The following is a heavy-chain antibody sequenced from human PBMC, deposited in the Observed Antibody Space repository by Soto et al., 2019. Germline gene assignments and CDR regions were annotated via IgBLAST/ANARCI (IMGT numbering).Heavy chain of an antibody. CDR3: ARALRKTTVTPTSVY. CDR1: GFTFSSYS. V-gene: IGHV3-48*02. CDR2: ISSSSSTI. Sequence: GGSLRLSCAASGFTFSSYSMNWVRQAPGKGLEWVSYISSSSSTIYYADSVKGRFTISRDNAKNSLYLQMNSLRDEDTAVYYCARALRKTTVTPTSVYWGQGTLVTVSS. D-gene: IGHD4-4*01. J-gene: IGHJ4*02.